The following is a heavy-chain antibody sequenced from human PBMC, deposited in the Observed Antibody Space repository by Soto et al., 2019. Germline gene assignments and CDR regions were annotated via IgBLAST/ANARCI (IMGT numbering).Heavy chain of an antibody. V-gene: IGHV1-2*02. CDR1: GYTFTGYY. D-gene: IGHD5-12*01. Sequence: ASVKVSCKASGYTFTGYYMHWVRQAPGQGLEWMGWINPNSGGTNYAQKFQDRVTMTRDTSISTAYMELSRLRSDDTAVYYCARSAGATINYYYYGMDVWGQGTTVTVSS. CDR2: INPNSGGT. J-gene: IGHJ6*02. CDR3: ARSAGATINYYYYGMDV.